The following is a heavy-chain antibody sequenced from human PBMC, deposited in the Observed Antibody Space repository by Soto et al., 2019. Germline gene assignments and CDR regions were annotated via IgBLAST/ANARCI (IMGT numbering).Heavy chain of an antibody. D-gene: IGHD3-9*01. J-gene: IGHJ1*01. CDR2: IKSKSVGETT. CDR3: ITYIFRSSTCYLIF. Sequence: PGGSLRLSCAASGIPFRVTYMNWVRQAPGKGLEWVGRIKSKSVGETTDFSAPVKGRFALSRDDSRNTVSLQMNSLKSDDTAIYYCITYIFRSSTCYLIFWCQSALVTVFS. CDR1: GIPFRVTY. V-gene: IGHV3-15*07.